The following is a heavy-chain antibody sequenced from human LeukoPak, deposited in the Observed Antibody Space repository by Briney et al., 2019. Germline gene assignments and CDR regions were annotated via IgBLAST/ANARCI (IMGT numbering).Heavy chain of an antibody. J-gene: IGHJ3*02. CDR2: ISYDGSNK. V-gene: IGHV3-30*18. Sequence: GGSLRLSCAASGFTFSSYGMHWVRQAPGKGLEWVAVISYDGSNKYYADSVKGRFTISRDNSKNTLYLQMNSLRAEDTAVYYCAKKSPVWFGGDAFDIWGQGTMVTVSS. CDR1: GFTFSSYG. CDR3: AKKSPVWFGGDAFDI. D-gene: IGHD3-10*01.